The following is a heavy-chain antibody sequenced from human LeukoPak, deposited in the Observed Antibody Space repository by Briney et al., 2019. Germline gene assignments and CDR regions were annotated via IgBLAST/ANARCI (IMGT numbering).Heavy chain of an antibody. CDR2: IYTSGST. Sequence: PSETLSLTCTVSGGSISSYYWSWIRQPAGKGLEWIGRIYTSGSTNYNPSLKSRVTMSVDTSKNQFSLKLSSVTAADTAVYYCARPDSSGYYREYFQHWGQGTLVTVSS. J-gene: IGHJ1*01. V-gene: IGHV4-4*07. CDR1: GGSISSYY. CDR3: ARPDSSGYYREYFQH. D-gene: IGHD3-22*01.